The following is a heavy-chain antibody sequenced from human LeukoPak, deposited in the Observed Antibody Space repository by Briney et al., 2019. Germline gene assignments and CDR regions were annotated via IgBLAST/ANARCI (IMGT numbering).Heavy chain of an antibody. V-gene: IGHV3-23*01. CDR2: ISGSGGRT. CDR3: AKTVVNVGAAVDYYYYGMDV. Sequence: GGSLRLSCAASGFTFSSYAMSWVRQAPGKGLEWVSAISGSGGRTYYADCVKGRFTISRDNSKNTLYLQMNSLRAEDTAVYYCAKTVVNVGAAVDYYYYGMDVWGQGTTVTVSS. D-gene: IGHD6-13*01. CDR1: GFTFSSYA. J-gene: IGHJ6*02.